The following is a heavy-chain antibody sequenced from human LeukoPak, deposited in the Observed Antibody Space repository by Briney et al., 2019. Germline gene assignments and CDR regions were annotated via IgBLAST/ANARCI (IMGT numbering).Heavy chain of an antibody. CDR3: ARDRTVTYYFDY. D-gene: IGHD4-17*01. J-gene: IGHJ4*02. V-gene: IGHV3-48*04. CDR2: ISSCSSTI. Sequence: PGGSLRLSCAASGFTFSSYSMNRVRQAPGKGLEWVSYISSCSSTIYYADSVKGRFTISRDNAKNSLYLQMNSLRAEDTAVYYCARDRTVTYYFDYWGQGTLVTVSS. CDR1: GFTFSSYS.